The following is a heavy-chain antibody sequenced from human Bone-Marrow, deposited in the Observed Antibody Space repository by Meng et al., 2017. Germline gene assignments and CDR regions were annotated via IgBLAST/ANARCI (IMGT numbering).Heavy chain of an antibody. Sequence: SVKVSCKASGGTFSSYDISWLRQAPGQGLEWMGGIIPIFGTANYEQKFQGRVTITADESTSTAYMELSSLRSEYTAVYYCAREGSFGGGVDYWGQGTLVTVSS. CDR1: GGTFSSYD. CDR3: AREGSFGGGVDY. CDR2: IIPIFGTA. V-gene: IGHV1-69*13. D-gene: IGHD3-10*01. J-gene: IGHJ4*02.